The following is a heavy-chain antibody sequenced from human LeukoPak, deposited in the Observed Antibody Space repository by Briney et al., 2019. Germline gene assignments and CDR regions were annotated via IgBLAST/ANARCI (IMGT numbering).Heavy chain of an antibody. Sequence: GGSLRLSCAASGFTFSDYYMSWLRQAPGKGVEWVSYICDSGRTVYYADSVKGRFTTSRDNAKNSVYLQMNNLRAEDTAVYYCARDRLGDYDHSGYYDKWGQGTLVTVSS. CDR2: ICDSGRTV. CDR1: GFTFSDYY. J-gene: IGHJ4*02. V-gene: IGHV3-11*01. CDR3: ARDRLGDYDHSGYYDK. D-gene: IGHD3-22*01.